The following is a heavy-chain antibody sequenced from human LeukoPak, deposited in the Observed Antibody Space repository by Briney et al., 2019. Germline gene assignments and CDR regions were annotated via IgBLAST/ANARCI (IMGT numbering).Heavy chain of an antibody. CDR1: GYTFTGYY. J-gene: IGHJ3*02. CDR3: ARGSSGWYNRGHDALDI. V-gene: IGHV1-2*02. CDR2: INPNSGGT. Sequence: GASVKVSCKASGYTFTGYYMHWVRQAPGQGLEWMGWINPNSGGTNYAQKFQGRVTMTRDTSISTAYMELSRLRSDDTAVYYCARGSSGWYNRGHDALDIWGQGTMVTVSS. D-gene: IGHD6-19*01.